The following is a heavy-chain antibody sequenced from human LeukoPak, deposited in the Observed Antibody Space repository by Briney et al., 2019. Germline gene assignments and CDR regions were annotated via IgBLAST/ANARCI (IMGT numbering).Heavy chain of an antibody. CDR1: GGSISSSSYY. D-gene: IGHD4-17*01. Sequence: SETLSLTCTVSGGSISSSSYYWGWIRQPPGKGLEWIGSIYYSGSTYYNPSLKSRVTISVDTSKNQFSLKLSSVTAADTAVYYCATEVVGYGDVHYFDSWGQGTLVTVSS. CDR3: ATEVVGYGDVHYFDS. CDR2: IYYSGST. V-gene: IGHV4-39*02. J-gene: IGHJ4*02.